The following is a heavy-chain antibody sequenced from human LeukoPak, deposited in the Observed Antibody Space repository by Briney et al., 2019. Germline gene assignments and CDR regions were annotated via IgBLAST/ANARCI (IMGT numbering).Heavy chain of an antibody. CDR2: IRSKAYGGTT. CDR3: SRYSSGPGGIFDY. V-gene: IGHV3-49*03. Sequence: GGSLRLSCTASGFTFGDYDMSWFRQAPGKGLEWVGFIRSKAYGGTTEYAASVKGRFTISRDDSKSIAYLQMNSLKTEDTAVYYCSRYSSGPGGIFDYWGQGTLVTVSS. CDR1: GFTFGDYD. J-gene: IGHJ4*02. D-gene: IGHD6-19*01.